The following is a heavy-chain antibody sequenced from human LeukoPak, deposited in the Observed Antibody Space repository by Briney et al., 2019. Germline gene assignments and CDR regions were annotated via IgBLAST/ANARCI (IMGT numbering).Heavy chain of an antibody. J-gene: IGHJ3*02. Sequence: GGSLRLSCAASGFTFSSYSMNWVRQAPGKGLEWVSSISSSSSYIYYADSVKGRFTISRDNAKNSLYLQMNSLRAEDTAVYYCARAASSIAVAGDAFDIWGQGTMVTVSS. CDR3: ARAASSIAVAGDAFDI. CDR2: ISSSSSYI. V-gene: IGHV3-21*01. CDR1: GFTFSSYS. D-gene: IGHD6-19*01.